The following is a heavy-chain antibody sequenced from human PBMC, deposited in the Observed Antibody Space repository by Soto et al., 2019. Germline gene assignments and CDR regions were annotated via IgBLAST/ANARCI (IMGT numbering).Heavy chain of an antibody. CDR2: ISGSGGST. CDR1: GFTFSSYA. D-gene: IGHD3-22*01. CDR3: AKDPILGYYYFYFDY. J-gene: IGHJ4*02. Sequence: VQLLESGGGLVQPGGSLRLSCAASGFTFSSYAMSWVRQAPGKGLEWVSAISGSGGSTYYADSVKGRFTISRDNSKNPLYLLMNSLRAEDTAVYYCAKDPILGYYYFYFDYWGQGTLVTVSS. V-gene: IGHV3-23*01.